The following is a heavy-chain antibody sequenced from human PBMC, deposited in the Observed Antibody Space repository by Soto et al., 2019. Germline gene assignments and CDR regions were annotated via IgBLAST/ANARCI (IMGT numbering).Heavy chain of an antibody. V-gene: IGHV4-39*01. D-gene: IGHD3-10*01. J-gene: IGHJ4*02. CDR3: ARRRFGEPVDY. CDR1: GGSISSSSYY. Sequence: QLQLQESGPGLVKPSETLSLTCTVSGGSISSSSYYWGWIRQPPGKGLEWIGSIYYSGSTYYNPSLKSRVSISVDTSKNQFSLKLSSVTAADTAVYYCARRRFGEPVDYWGQGTLVTVSS. CDR2: IYYSGST.